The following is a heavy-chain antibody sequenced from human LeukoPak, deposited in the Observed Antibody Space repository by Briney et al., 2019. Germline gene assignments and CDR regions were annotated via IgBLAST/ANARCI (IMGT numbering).Heavy chain of an antibody. CDR2: INPNSGGT. D-gene: IGHD1-1*01. CDR3: ATSGPTTPPIGFDP. J-gene: IGHJ5*02. CDR1: GYTFTGYY. Sequence: GASVKVSCKASGYTFTGYYMHWVRQAPGQGLEWMGWINPNSGGTNYAQKFQGRVTMTRDTSISTAYMELSRLRSDDTAVYYCATSGPTTPPIGFDPWGQGTLVTVSS. V-gene: IGHV1-2*02.